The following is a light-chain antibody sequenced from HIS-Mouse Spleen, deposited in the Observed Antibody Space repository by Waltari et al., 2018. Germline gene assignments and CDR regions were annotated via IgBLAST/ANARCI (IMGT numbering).Light chain of an antibody. CDR2: DDS. Sequence: SYVLTQPPSVSVAPGKTAGITCGGPNIGRKSVHWYQQKPGQAPVLVGYDDSDRPSGIPERFSGSNSGNTATLTISRVEAGDEADYYCQVWDSSSDHVVFGGGTKLTVL. CDR3: QVWDSSSDHVV. CDR1: NIGRKS. V-gene: IGLV3-21*03. J-gene: IGLJ2*01.